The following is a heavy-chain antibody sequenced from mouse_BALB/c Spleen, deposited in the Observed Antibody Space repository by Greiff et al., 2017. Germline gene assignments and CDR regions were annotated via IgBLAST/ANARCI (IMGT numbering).Heavy chain of an antibody. V-gene: IGHV3-2*02. CDR1: GYSITSDYA. CDR2: ISYSGST. Sequence: EVKLMESGPGLVEPSQSLSLTCTVTGYSITSDYAWNWIRQFPGNKLEWMGYISYSGSTSYNPSLKSRISITRDTSKNQFFLQLNSVTTEDTATYYCARRVYYYGSSSYYFDYWGQGTTLTVSS. D-gene: IGHD1-1*01. J-gene: IGHJ2*01. CDR3: ARRVYYYGSSSYYFDY.